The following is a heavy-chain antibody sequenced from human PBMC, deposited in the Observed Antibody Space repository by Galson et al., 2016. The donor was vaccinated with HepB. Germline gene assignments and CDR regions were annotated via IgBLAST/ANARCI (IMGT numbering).Heavy chain of an antibody. Sequence: SLRLSCAASGFTFSTYDMSWVRLAPGKGLEWVSAFISNGDSTYYADSVKGRFTISRDNSKNTLYLQMNSLRAEDTAVYYCARVEVDTAMDYYFDYWGQGTLVTVSS. CDR2: FISNGDST. CDR3: ARVEVDTAMDYYFDY. J-gene: IGHJ4*02. D-gene: IGHD5-18*01. V-gene: IGHV3-23*01. CDR1: GFTFSTYD.